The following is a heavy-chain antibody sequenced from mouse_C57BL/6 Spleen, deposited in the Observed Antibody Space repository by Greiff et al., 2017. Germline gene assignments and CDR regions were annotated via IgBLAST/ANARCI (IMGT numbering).Heavy chain of an antibody. Sequence: VQLQQSGPELVKPGASVKISCKASGYAFSSSWMNWVKQRPGKGLAWIGRISPGDGDTNYNGKFKGKATLTADKYSSTAYMQLRSLTSEDSAVYFCARGYGSSPVAYWGQGTLVTVSA. J-gene: IGHJ3*01. D-gene: IGHD1-1*01. CDR2: ISPGDGDT. CDR1: GYAFSSSW. V-gene: IGHV1-82*01. CDR3: ARGYGSSPVAY.